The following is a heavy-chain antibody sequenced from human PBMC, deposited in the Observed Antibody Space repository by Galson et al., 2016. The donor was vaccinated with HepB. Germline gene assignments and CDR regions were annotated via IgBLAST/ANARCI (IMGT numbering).Heavy chain of an antibody. CDR2: IFHSGTT. CDR1: GGSISSSNW. D-gene: IGHD5-12*01. J-gene: IGHJ6*02. V-gene: IGHV4-4*02. Sequence: LSLTCGVSGGSISSSNWWSWVRQPPEKGLEWIGHIFHSGTTNYNPSLQSRVPISVDKAKNQFSLKLTSVTAADTAVYYCAKAQGGWLRLAGRNYNGMDVRGQGATVTVSS. CDR3: AKAQGGWLRLAGRNYNGMDV.